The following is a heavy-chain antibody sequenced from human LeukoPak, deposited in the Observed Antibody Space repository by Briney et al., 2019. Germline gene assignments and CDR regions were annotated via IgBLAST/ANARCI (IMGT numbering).Heavy chain of an antibody. CDR2: IYPGDSET. V-gene: IGHV5-51*01. Sequence: GESLKISCKGSEYRFTSYWIGWVRQMPGKGLEWMGIIYPGDSETKYSPSFQGQVTISADKSISTAYLQWSSLKASDTAMYYCARLGIAVAGSSDYGMDVWGQGTTVTVSS. CDR3: ARLGIAVAGSSDYGMDV. CDR1: EYRFTSYW. D-gene: IGHD6-19*01. J-gene: IGHJ6*02.